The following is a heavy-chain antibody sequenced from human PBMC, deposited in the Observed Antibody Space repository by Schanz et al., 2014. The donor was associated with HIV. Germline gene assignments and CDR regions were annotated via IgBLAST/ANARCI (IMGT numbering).Heavy chain of an antibody. CDR2: ISYDGSVK. Sequence: QVQLVESGGGVVQPGKSLRLSCAASGFSFSSYGMHWVRQAPGKGLEWVAFISYDGSVKSYGDSVKGRFTISRDNSKNTLYLQMNSLRADDTAMYYCALSRPSGYGGSWYFDLWGRGTLVAVSS. CDR3: ALSRPSGYGGSWYFDL. J-gene: IGHJ2*01. D-gene: IGHD2-15*01. CDR1: GFSFSSYG. V-gene: IGHV3-30*03.